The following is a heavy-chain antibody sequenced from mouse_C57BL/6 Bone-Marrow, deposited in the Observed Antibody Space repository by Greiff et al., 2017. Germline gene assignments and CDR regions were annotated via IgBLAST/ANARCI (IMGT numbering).Heavy chain of an antibody. D-gene: IGHD1-1*02. Sequence: EVQLQQSVGDLVKPGGSLKLSCAASGFTFRSSGMSWVRQTPDKRLAWVATISSGGSYTYYPARVQGRFTISRDNAKNTLYLQMSSLKSDDTAMYYCAGEANRLWYCYFDVWGTGTTVTVSS. V-gene: IGHV5-6*01. CDR1: GFTFRSSG. J-gene: IGHJ1*03. CDR2: ISSGGSYT. CDR3: AGEANRLWYCYFDV.